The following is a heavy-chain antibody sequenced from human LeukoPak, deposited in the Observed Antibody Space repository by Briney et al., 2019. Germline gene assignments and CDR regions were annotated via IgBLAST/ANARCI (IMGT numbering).Heavy chain of an antibody. CDR2: ISGSGGNT. Sequence: RGSLRLSCAASGFTFSSYAMSWVRQVPGKGLEWVSSISGSGGNTYYADSVKGRFTISRDYSKNTLYLQMNSLRTEETAVYYCAKGPAMVRGTFDPWGQGTLVTVSS. V-gene: IGHV3-23*01. CDR3: AKGPAMVRGTFDP. CDR1: GFTFSSYA. D-gene: IGHD3-10*01. J-gene: IGHJ5*02.